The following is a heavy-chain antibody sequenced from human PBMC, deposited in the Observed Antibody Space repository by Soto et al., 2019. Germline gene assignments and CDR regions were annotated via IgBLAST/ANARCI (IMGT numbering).Heavy chain of an antibody. CDR2: INHSGST. V-gene: IGHV4-34*01. CDR1: GGSFSGYY. CDR3: ARHRRRYCSGGSCYSRWFDP. D-gene: IGHD2-15*01. Sequence: SETLSLTCAVYGGSFSGYYWSWIRQPPGKGLEWIGEINHSGSTNYNPSLKSRVTISVDTSKNQFSLKLSSVTAADTAVYYCARHRRRYCSGGSCYSRWFDPWGQGTLVTVSS. J-gene: IGHJ5*02.